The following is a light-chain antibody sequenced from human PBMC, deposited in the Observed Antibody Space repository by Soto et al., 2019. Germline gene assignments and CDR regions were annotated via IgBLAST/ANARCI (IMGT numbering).Light chain of an antibody. V-gene: IGKV1-17*01. CDR2: AAS. Sequence: DIQMTQSPSSLSASVGDRVTITCRASQGIRNDLGWYQQKPGKAPQRLIYAASSLQPGVPSRFSGTGSGTEFTFSITSLQPEDFGTYYCQQCYMGWTFGQGTKVDI. CDR1: QGIRND. J-gene: IGKJ1*01. CDR3: QQCYMGWT.